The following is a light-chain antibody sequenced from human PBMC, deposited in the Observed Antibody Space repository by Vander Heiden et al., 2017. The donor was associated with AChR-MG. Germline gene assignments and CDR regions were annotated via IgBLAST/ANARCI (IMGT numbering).Light chain of an antibody. V-gene: IGLV2-23*02. J-gene: IGLJ2*01. Sequence: QSALTPPASVSGSPGQSITISCTATSSDVGRYNAVPWYQHHPGKGPKLMIYEVSKRPAGVSNRFSGSKSGNMASLTISGLQAEDEADYYCCSYAGSALFGGGTKLTVL. CDR3: CSYAGSAL. CDR2: EVS. CDR1: SSDVGRYNA.